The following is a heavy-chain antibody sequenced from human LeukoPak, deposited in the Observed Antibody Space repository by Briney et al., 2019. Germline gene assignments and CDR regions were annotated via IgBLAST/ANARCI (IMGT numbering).Heavy chain of an antibody. Sequence: GGSLRLSCAASGFTFSSYWMHWVRQAPGKGLVWVSHINSDGSSTMYSDSVKGRFTISRDNAKNMLYLQMNSLRAEDTAVYYCARDPLSYHIDYWGQGTLVTVSS. V-gene: IGHV3-74*03. CDR1: GFTFSSYW. CDR2: INSDGSST. CDR3: ARDPLSYHIDY. D-gene: IGHD1-14*01. J-gene: IGHJ4*02.